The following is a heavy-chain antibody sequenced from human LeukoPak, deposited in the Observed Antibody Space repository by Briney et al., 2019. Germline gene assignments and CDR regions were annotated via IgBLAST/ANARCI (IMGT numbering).Heavy chain of an antibody. CDR3: ARVCGGDCLGAFGI. CDR1: GGSISSYY. CDR2: IYYSGST. J-gene: IGHJ3*02. Sequence: SETLSLTCTVSGGSISSYYWSWIRQPPGKGLEWIGYIYYSGSTNYNPSLKSRVTISVDTSKNQFSLKLSSVTAADTAVYYCARVCGGDCLGAFGIWGQGTMVTVSS. V-gene: IGHV4-59*01. D-gene: IGHD2-21*02.